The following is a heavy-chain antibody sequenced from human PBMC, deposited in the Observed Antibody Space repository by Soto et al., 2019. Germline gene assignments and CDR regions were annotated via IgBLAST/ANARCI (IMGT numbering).Heavy chain of an antibody. Sequence: QVQLVQSGAEVKKPGASVKVSCKASGYTFTSYDINWVRQATGQGLEWMGWMNPNSGNTVYAQKIQGRVTMTRNTTIRTAYMELSSLRSDDTAGYYCARERSYGLDYGGQGTLVTVSS. CDR1: GYTFTSYD. CDR3: ARERSYGLDY. CDR2: MNPNSGNT. J-gene: IGHJ4*02. V-gene: IGHV1-8*01. D-gene: IGHD5-18*01.